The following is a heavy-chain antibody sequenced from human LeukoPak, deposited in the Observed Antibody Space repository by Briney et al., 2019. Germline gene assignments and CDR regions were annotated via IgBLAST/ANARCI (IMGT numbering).Heavy chain of an antibody. D-gene: IGHD6-19*01. Sequence: QSGGSLRLSCAASGFTFSSYAMSWVRQAPGKGLEWVAAIWYDGINTYYADSVKGRFTISRDNSKNTLYLQMNSLRAEDTAVYFCARYPYGSDPGCPDYWGQGTLVTVSS. CDR2: IWYDGINT. CDR1: GFTFSSYA. J-gene: IGHJ4*02. CDR3: ARYPYGSDPGCPDY. V-gene: IGHV3-33*08.